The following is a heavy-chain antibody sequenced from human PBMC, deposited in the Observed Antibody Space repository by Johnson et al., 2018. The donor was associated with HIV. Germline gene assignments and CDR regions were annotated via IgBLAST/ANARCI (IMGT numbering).Heavy chain of an antibody. CDR2: IKQDGSEK. CDR3: AKAWELLGRRAALDI. V-gene: IGHV3-7*01. J-gene: IGHJ3*02. Sequence: MLLVESGGGLVQPGGSLRLSCAASGFTISSNYMSWVRQAPGKGLAWVASIKQDGSEKYYVDSVKGRFTISRDNSKNTLYLQMESLRVEDTAIYYCAKAWELLGRRAALDIWGQGTMVTVSS. D-gene: IGHD1-26*01. CDR1: GFTISSNY.